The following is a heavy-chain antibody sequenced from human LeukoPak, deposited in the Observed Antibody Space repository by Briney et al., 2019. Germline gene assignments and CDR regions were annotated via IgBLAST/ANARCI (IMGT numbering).Heavy chain of an antibody. D-gene: IGHD3-10*01. CDR1: GGSISSSGYY. Sequence: PSETLSLTCTVSGGSISSSGYYWGWLRQPPGKGLEWIGSFYYTGSTYYNPSLKSRVTISVDTSKNQFSLKLSSVTAADTAVYYCARVCQTPLDYYGSGSCPDDAFDIWGQGTMVTVS. J-gene: IGHJ3*02. V-gene: IGHV4-39*07. CDR2: FYYTGST. CDR3: ARVCQTPLDYYGSGSCPDDAFDI.